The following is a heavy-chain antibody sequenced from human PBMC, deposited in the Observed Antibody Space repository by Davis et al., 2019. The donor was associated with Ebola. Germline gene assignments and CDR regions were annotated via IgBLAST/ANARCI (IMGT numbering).Heavy chain of an antibody. J-gene: IGHJ4*02. CDR1: GINFHVSA. D-gene: IGHD5-24*01. V-gene: IGHV3-73*01. CDR2: IRSKTNNYAT. CDR3: AKEIRPNDY. Sequence: GESLKISCAVSGINFHVSAIHWVRQASGKGLQWIGRIRSKTNNYATTYIKSVEGRFTFSRDDSKNMADLQMNSLGAEDTARYFCAKEIRPNDYWGQGTLVSVSS.